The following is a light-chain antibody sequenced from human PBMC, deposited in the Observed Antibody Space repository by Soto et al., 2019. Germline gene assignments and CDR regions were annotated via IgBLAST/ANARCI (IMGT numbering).Light chain of an antibody. CDR2: DAF. J-gene: IGKJ4*01. Sequence: EIVLTQSPGTLSLSPGERATLSCRASQTISSSFLAWYQQKPGQAPRLLIYDAFTRATGIPARFSGSASGTEFTLTISSLQSEDFAVYYCQQYDEWPLTFGGGTKVDIK. CDR3: QQYDEWPLT. V-gene: IGKV3-15*01. CDR1: QTISSS.